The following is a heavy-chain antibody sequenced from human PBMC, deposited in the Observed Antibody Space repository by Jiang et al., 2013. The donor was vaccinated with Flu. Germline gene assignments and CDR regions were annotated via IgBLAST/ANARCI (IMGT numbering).Heavy chain of an antibody. D-gene: IGHD2-2*01. CDR2: IGTAGDP. V-gene: IGHV3-13*05. CDR3: ARGSYCSSTSCLDSGAFDI. Sequence: QLLESGGGLVQPGGSLRLSCAASGFTFSSYDMHWVRQATGKGLEWVSAIGTAGDPYYPGSVKGRFTISRENAKNSLYLQMNSLRAGDTAVYYCARGSYCSSTSCLDSGAFDIWGQGTMVTVSS. J-gene: IGHJ3*02. CDR1: GFTFSSYD.